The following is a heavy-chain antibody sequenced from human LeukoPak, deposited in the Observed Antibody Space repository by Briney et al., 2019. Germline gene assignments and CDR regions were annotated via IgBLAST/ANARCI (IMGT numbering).Heavy chain of an antibody. D-gene: IGHD3-22*01. J-gene: IGHJ4*02. CDR3: ARGPPYYYDSSCYYY. V-gene: IGHV1-8*01. CDR1: GYTFTSYD. Sequence: GASVKVSCKASGYTFTSYDINWVRQATGQGLEWMGWMNPNSGNTGYAQKFQGRVTITRNTSIRTDYMEMSRLRYEETAVYYCARGPPYYYDSSCYYYWGQGTLVTVSA. CDR2: MNPNSGNT.